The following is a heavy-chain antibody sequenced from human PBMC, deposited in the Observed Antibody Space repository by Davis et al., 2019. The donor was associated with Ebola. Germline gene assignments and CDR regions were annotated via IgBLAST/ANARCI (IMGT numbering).Heavy chain of an antibody. Sequence: AASVKVSCKASGYTFTSYGISWVRQAPGQGLEWMGWINAGNGNTKYSQKFQGRVTITRDTSASTAYMELSRLRSDDTAVYYCARSHYGDYVRGYYYYGMDVWGQGTTVTVSS. CDR3: ARSHYGDYVRGYYYYGMDV. D-gene: IGHD4-17*01. CDR1: GYTFTSYG. V-gene: IGHV1-18*01. CDR2: INAGNGNT. J-gene: IGHJ6*02.